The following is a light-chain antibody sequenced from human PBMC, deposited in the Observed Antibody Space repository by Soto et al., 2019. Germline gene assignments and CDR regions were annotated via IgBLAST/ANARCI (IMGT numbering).Light chain of an antibody. Sequence: DIQLTQSPSFLSASVGDRVTITCRASQGISSYLAWYQQKPGKAPKLLIYAASTLQSGVPSRFSGSGSGTEFTLTISSLQPEDFATYYCQQLNSYPQAAKFGQGTKVEIK. CDR3: QQLNSYPQAAK. CDR1: QGISSY. V-gene: IGKV1-9*01. CDR2: AAS. J-gene: IGKJ1*01.